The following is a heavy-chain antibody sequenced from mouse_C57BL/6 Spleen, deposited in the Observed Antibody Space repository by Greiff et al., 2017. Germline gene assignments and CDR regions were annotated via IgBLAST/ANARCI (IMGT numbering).Heavy chain of an antibody. V-gene: IGHV1-69*01. J-gene: IGHJ1*03. D-gene: IGHD1-1*01. CDR3: ERLYGRNDVYFDV. Sequence: QVQLQQPGAELVMPGASVKLSCKASGYTFTSYWMHWVKQRPGQGLEWIGEIDPSDSYTNYNQKFKGKSTLTVDKSSSTAYMQLSSLTSEDSAVYYWERLYGRNDVYFDVWGTGTTGTVS. CDR2: IDPSDSYT. CDR1: GYTFTSYW.